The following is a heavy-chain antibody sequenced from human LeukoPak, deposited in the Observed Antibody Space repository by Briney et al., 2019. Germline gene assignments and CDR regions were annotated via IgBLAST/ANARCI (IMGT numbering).Heavy chain of an antibody. CDR3: AKTPTYYYDTSARYFDY. J-gene: IGHJ4*02. Sequence: GGSLRLSCAASGFTFSSYAMSWVRQAPGKGLEWVSGISGSGGSTYYADSVKGRFTISRDNSKNTLYLQMNSLRAEDTAVYYCAKTPTYYYDTSARYFDYWGQGTLVTVSS. D-gene: IGHD3-22*01. CDR1: GFTFSSYA. CDR2: ISGSGGST. V-gene: IGHV3-23*01.